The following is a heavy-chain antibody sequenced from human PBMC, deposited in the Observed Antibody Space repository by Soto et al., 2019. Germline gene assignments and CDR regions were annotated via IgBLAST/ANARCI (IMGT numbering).Heavy chain of an antibody. CDR1: GGSVSSGSYY. Sequence: SETLSLTCTVSGGSVSSGSYYWSWIRQPPGKGLEWIGYIYYSGSTNYNPSLKSRVTISVDTSKNQFSLKLSSVTAADTAVYYCASLRDIVVVPATGWFDPWGQGTLVTVSS. V-gene: IGHV4-61*01. D-gene: IGHD2-2*01. CDR2: IYYSGST. CDR3: ASLRDIVVVPATGWFDP. J-gene: IGHJ5*02.